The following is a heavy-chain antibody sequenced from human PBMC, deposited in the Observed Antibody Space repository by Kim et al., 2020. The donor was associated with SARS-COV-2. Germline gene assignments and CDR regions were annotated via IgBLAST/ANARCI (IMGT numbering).Heavy chain of an antibody. CDR3: ARRSGSYGFDY. D-gene: IGHD1-26*01. Sequence: TTYTPSSQGHVTISADKSISTAYLQWSSLKASDTAMYYCARRSGSYGFDYWGQGTLVTVSS. V-gene: IGHV5-10-1*01. J-gene: IGHJ4*02. CDR2: T.